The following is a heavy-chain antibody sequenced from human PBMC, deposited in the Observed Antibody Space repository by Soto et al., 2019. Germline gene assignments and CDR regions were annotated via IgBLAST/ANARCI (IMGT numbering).Heavy chain of an antibody. CDR2: MNPNSGNT. J-gene: IGHJ3*02. CDR3: ARGTEGRYSDFWSGYYDDLAFDI. Sequence: ASVKVSCKASGYTFTSYDSNWVGQATGQGLEWMGWMNPNSGNTGYAQKFQGRVTMTRNTSISTAYMELSSLRSEDTAVYYCARGTEGRYSDFWSGYYDDLAFDIWGQGTMVSVSS. CDR1: GYTFTSYD. D-gene: IGHD3-3*01. V-gene: IGHV1-8*01.